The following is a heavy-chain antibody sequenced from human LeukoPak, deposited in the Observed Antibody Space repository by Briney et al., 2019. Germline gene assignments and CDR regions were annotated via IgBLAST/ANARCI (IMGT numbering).Heavy chain of an antibody. CDR3: ARRPDYGGTPTFDY. J-gene: IGHJ4*02. CDR1: GLTVTSNY. V-gene: IGHV3-66*01. D-gene: IGHD4-23*01. Sequence: PGGSLRLSCAASGLTVTSNYMSWVRQAPGKGLEWVSVIYSDGSTYYADSVKGRFSISRDNSKNTLYLQLSSLRVEDTAVYYCARRPDYGGTPTFDYWGQGTLVTVSS. CDR2: IYSDGST.